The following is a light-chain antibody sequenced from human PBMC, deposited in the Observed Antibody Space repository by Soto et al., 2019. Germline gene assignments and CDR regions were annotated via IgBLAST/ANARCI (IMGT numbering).Light chain of an antibody. CDR2: EVT. CDR1: SSDVGGYNY. V-gene: IGLV2-14*01. Sequence: QSVLTQPASVSGSPGQSITISCTGTSSDVGGYNYVSWYQQHPGKAPKLMIYEVTNRPSGVSNRFSGSKSGNTASLTISGLQAEGESDYYCSSYTSTSTRVFVVGTQLTVL. J-gene: IGLJ3*02. CDR3: SSYTSTSTRV.